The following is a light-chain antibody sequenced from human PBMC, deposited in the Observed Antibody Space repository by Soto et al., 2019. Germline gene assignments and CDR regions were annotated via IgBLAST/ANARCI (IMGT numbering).Light chain of an antibody. Sequence: QSVLTQPPSVSGAPGQRVTYSCTGSTSNIGAGYDVHGDQQLPGTAPKLLIYGNSNRPSGVPDRFSGSKSGTSASLAITGLQAEDEADYYCQSYDSSLSGWVFGGGTKLTVL. CDR3: QSYDSSLSGWV. CDR2: GNS. J-gene: IGLJ3*02. CDR1: TSNIGAGYD. V-gene: IGLV1-40*01.